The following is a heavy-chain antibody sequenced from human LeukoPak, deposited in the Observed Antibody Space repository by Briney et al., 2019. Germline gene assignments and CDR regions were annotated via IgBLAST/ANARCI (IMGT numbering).Heavy chain of an antibody. J-gene: IGHJ4*02. D-gene: IGHD6-19*01. CDR2: IKQDGTEK. V-gene: IGHV3-7*01. CDR3: ARGHSSGWRLSTRPLHY. Sequence: GSLRLSCPASGFTFRSCWMKRVRQAPGKGLEWGVNIKQDGTEKYFVDSVKGPFTNSRNNAKNSLYLKMDSLRAEDTAVYYCARGHSSGWRLSTRPLHYWGQGTLVTVSS. CDR1: GFTFRSCW.